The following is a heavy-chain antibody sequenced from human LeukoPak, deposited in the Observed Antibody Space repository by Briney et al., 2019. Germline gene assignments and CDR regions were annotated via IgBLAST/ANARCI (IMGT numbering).Heavy chain of an antibody. V-gene: IGHV3-30*02. Sequence: QSGGSLRLSCAASGFTFNNYGMHWVRQAPGKGLEWVAFIRYNGNNQYYADSVKGRFTISRDNSKNTLYLQMNSLRAEDTAVYYCAKDAQPRRMNYYGSGSYDGWGQGTLVTVSS. CDR2: IRYNGNNQ. CDR3: AKDAQPRRMNYYGSGSYDG. CDR1: GFTFNNYG. D-gene: IGHD3-10*01. J-gene: IGHJ4*02.